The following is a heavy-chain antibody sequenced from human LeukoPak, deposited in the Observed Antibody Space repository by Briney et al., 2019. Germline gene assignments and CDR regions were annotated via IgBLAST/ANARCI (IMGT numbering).Heavy chain of an antibody. CDR2: TYFRSMWYN. CDR1: GDSVSSNNVA. D-gene: IGHD3-3*01. V-gene: IGHV6-1*01. J-gene: IGHJ4*02. Sequence: SQTLSLTCAISGDSVSSNNVAWNWIRQSPSRGLEWLGRTYFRSMWYNDYAISVKGRLTIDPDTSRNQFSLQLNPVTPEDTAVYYCARDFASASELDYWGQGILVTVSS. CDR3: ARDFASASELDY.